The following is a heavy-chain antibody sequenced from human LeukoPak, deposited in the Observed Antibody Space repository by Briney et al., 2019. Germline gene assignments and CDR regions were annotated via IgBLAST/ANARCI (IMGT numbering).Heavy chain of an antibody. CDR2: IYHSGST. D-gene: IGHD3-22*01. J-gene: IGHJ4*02. V-gene: IGHV4-30-2*01. Sequence: PSETLSLTCAVSGGSISSGGYSWSWIRQPPGKGLEWIGYIYHSGSTYYNPSLKSRVTISVDRSKNQFSLKLSSVTAADTAVYYCARAPHYYDSSGYRAEYYFDYWGQGTLVTVSS. CDR3: ARAPHYYDSSGYRAEYYFDY. CDR1: GGSISSGGYS.